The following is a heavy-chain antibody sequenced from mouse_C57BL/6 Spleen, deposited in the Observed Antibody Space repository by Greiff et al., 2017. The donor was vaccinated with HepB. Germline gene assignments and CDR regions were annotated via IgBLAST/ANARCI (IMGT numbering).Heavy chain of an antibody. Sequence: VKLQESGAELARPGASVKLSCKASGYTFTSYGISWVKQRTGQGLEWIGEIYPRSGNTYYNEKFKGKATLTADKSSSTAYMELRSLTSEDSAVYFCAREDGYYEAWFAYWGQGTLVTVSA. V-gene: IGHV1-81*01. CDR2: IYPRSGNT. D-gene: IGHD2-3*01. CDR1: GYTFTSYG. CDR3: AREDGYYEAWFAY. J-gene: IGHJ3*01.